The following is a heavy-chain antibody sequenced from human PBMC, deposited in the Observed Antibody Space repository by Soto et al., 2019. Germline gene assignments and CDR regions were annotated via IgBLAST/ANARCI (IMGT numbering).Heavy chain of an antibody. CDR2: INAGNGNT. CDR1: GYTFTSYA. CDR3: AKDQSYSGMDV. V-gene: IGHV1-3*01. Sequence: ASVKVSCKASGYTFTSYAMHWVRQAPGQRLEWMGWINAGNGNTKYSQKFQGRVTITRDTSASTAYIELRSLRSVDTAVYYCAKDQSYSGMDVWGQGTTVTVSS. J-gene: IGHJ6*02.